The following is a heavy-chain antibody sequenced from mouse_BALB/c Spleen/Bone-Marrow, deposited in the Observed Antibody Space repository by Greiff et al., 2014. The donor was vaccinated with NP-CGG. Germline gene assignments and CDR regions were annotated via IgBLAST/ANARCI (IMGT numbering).Heavy chain of an antibody. CDR1: GYTFSSFW. J-gene: IGHJ2*01. CDR2: IYPGNSDT. Sequence: EVMLVESGTVLARPGASARMSCKASGYTFSSFWMHWIRQRPGQGLEWIGAIYPGNSDTRYNQKFKGKARLTAVTSSSTAYMELSSLTDEDSAVYYCTREGNYFDSWGQGTTLTVSS. CDR3: TREGNYFDS. V-gene: IGHV1-5*01.